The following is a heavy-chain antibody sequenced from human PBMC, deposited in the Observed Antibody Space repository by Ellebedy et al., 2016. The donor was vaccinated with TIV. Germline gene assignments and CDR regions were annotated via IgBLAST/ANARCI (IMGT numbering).Heavy chain of an antibody. CDR2: VYASGAT. Sequence: SETLSLXXTVSGGCFNSYYWTWIRQPPGKGLEWIGRVYASGATTYNPALKSRVTMSADASQEQFSMTLTSVTAADSAIYYCARSRPFYSFDYWGQGTLVTVSS. D-gene: IGHD6-6*01. V-gene: IGHV4-4*07. CDR1: GGCFNSYY. J-gene: IGHJ4*02. CDR3: ARSRPFYSFDY.